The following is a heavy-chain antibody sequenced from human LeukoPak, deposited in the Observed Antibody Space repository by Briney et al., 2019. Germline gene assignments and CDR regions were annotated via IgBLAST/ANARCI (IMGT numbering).Heavy chain of an antibody. D-gene: IGHD6-13*01. V-gene: IGHV4-61*02. CDR3: ARGAALYYFDW. CDR2: IYTSGIT. Sequence: SETLSLTCTVSGVSISSGGYYWSWLRQPAGKGLEWIGRIYTSGITSYNPSLGSRVTISLDTSENKFSLKVTSVTAADTAVYYCARGAALYYFDWWGQGTLVTVSS. J-gene: IGHJ4*02. CDR1: GVSISSGGYY.